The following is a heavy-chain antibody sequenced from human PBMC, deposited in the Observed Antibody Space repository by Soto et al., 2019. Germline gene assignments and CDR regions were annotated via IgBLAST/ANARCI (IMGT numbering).Heavy chain of an antibody. D-gene: IGHD3-9*01. CDR3: ARGRGSYDILTGAPRGYYYYYGMDV. CDR1: GGSFSGYY. Sequence: SETLSLTCAVYGGSFSGYYWSWIRQPPGKGLEWIGEINHSGSTNYNPSLKSRVTISVDTSKNQFSLKLSSVTAADTAVYYCARGRGSYDILTGAPRGYYYYYGMDVWGQGTTVTVS. J-gene: IGHJ6*02. CDR2: INHSGST. V-gene: IGHV4-34*01.